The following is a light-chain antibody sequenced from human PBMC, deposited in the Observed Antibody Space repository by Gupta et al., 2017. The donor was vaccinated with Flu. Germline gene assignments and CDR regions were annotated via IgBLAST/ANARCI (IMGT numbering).Light chain of an antibody. V-gene: IGLV3-21*03. J-gene: IGLJ2*01. CDR3: QVWDTSSDHVV. CDR2: DDS. Sequence: GKTGRITCGGDDIESKSVHWCQQKPGQAPVLVVYDDSDRPSGIPERFSGSNSGNTATLTISRVEAGDEADYYCQVWDTSSDHVVFGGGTKLTVL. CDR1: DIESKS.